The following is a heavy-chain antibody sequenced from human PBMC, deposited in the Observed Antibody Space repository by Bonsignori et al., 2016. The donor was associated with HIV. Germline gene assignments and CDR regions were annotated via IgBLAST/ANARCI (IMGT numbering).Heavy chain of an antibody. CDR2: ISWNSGSI. J-gene: IGHJ4*02. D-gene: IGHD3-22*01. V-gene: IGHV3-9*01. CDR3: AKDIMHRYYYDSSGYYTLDY. Sequence: GGSLRLSCAASGFTFDDYAMHWVRQAPGKGLEWVSGISWNSGSIGYADSVKGRFTISRDNAKNSLYLQMNSLRAEDTALYYCAKDIMHRYYYDSSGYYTLDYWGPGNPGHRLL. CDR1: GFTFDDYA.